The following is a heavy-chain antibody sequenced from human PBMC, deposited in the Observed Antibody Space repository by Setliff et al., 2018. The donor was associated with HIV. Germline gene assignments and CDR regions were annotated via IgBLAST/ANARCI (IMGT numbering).Heavy chain of an antibody. Sequence: PSETLSLTCTVSGDSISSSAYYWGWVRQPPGKGLEWIGSIYYSGTAYYNPSLRSRVTILVDTSNNNFSLKLNSVTAADTAMYHCARVIASGYNFWSGYPFDAVDVWGQGTMVTVSS. D-gene: IGHD3-3*01. CDR3: ARVIASGYNFWSGYPFDAVDV. CDR2: IYYSGTA. J-gene: IGHJ3*01. V-gene: IGHV4-39*02. CDR1: GDSISSSAYY.